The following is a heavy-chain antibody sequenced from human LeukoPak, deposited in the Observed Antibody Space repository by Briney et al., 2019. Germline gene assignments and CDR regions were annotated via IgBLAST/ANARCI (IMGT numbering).Heavy chain of an antibody. V-gene: IGHV4-39*01. D-gene: IGHD2-21*01. CDR2: IYYNGNT. CDR3: ARWGLVVVPL. Sequence: PSETLSLTCTVSGVSVRSSDSYWVWVRQPPGKGLEWVGSIYYNGNTPFNPSLKSRLSISVDTSKNQFSLRMTPVTAADTAVYYCARWGLVVVPLWGQGILVTVSS. CDR1: GVSVRSSDSY. J-gene: IGHJ4*02.